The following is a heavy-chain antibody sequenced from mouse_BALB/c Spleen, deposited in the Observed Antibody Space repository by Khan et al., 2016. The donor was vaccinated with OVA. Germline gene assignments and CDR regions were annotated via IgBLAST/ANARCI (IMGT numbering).Heavy chain of an antibody. CDR1: GYTFTDYA. CDR2: ISTYNVNT. D-gene: IGHD1-2*01. Sequence: QVQLKQSGPEVVRPGVSVTISCKGSGYTFTDYALHWVKQSRAKSLEWIGIISTYNVNTYYNQKFQGKATMTVDKSSSTAYMELARLTSEDAAIYYCARGDFLLRLRAMDYWGQGTPVTVSA. J-gene: IGHJ4*01. V-gene: IGHV1S137*01. CDR3: ARGDFLLRLRAMDY.